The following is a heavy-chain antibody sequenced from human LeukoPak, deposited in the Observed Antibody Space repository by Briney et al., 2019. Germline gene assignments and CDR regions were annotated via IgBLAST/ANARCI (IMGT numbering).Heavy chain of an antibody. Sequence: PGGSLRLSCAASGFTFSSYAMSWVRQAPGKGLEWVSAISGSGGSTYYADSVKGRFTISRDNSKNTLYLQMNSLRAEDTAVYYCARDRFFMTTVTTSGFDPWGQGTLVTVSS. V-gene: IGHV3-23*01. D-gene: IGHD4-17*01. J-gene: IGHJ5*02. CDR1: GFTFSSYA. CDR3: ARDRFFMTTVTTSGFDP. CDR2: ISGSGGST.